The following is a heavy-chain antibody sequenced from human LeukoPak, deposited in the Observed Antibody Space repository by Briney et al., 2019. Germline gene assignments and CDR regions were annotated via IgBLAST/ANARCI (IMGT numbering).Heavy chain of an antibody. CDR3: ASGLRYFDWLIDY. V-gene: IGHV1-69*02. CDR1: GYTFTGYY. J-gene: IGHJ4*02. Sequence: SVKVSCKASGYTFTGYYMHWVRQVPGQGLEWMGRIIPILGIANYAQKFQGRVTITADKSTSTAYMELSSLRSEDTAVYYCASGLRYFDWLIDYWGQGTLLTVSS. D-gene: IGHD3-9*01. CDR2: IIPILGIA.